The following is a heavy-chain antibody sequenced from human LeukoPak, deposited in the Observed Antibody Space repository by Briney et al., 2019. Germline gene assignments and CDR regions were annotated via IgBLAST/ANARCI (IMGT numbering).Heavy chain of an antibody. CDR2: MNPNSGTT. CDR3: ARVESGYSSSLFDY. Sequence: GASVKVSCKASGYTFTSYGINWVRQATGQGLEWMGWMNPNSGTTNYAQKLQGRVTMTTDTSTSTAYMELRSLRSDDTAVYYCARVESGYSSSLFDYWGQGTLVTVSS. CDR1: GYTFTSYG. V-gene: IGHV1-18*01. D-gene: IGHD6-13*01. J-gene: IGHJ4*02.